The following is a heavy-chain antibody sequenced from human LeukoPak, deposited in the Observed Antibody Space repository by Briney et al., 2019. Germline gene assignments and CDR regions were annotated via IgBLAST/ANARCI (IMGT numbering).Heavy chain of an antibody. D-gene: IGHD1-26*01. J-gene: IGHJ5*02. Sequence: ASVTVSYKVSVYTLTELSMHWVRQAPGKGVEGMGGFDPEDGETIYAQKFQGRVTMTEDTSTDTAYMELSSLRSEDTAVYYCATDSRERVFDPWGQGTLVTVSS. CDR2: FDPEDGET. CDR3: ATDSRERVFDP. CDR1: VYTLTELS. V-gene: IGHV1-24*01.